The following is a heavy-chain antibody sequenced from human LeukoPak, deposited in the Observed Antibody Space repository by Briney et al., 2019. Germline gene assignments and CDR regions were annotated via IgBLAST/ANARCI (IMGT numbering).Heavy chain of an antibody. CDR3: VRGSALDI. Sequence: SQTLSLTCAISGDSVSSNNAAWNWIRQTPSRGLEWLGRTYYRSRWFTDYALSVKSRITINPDTSRNQFSLQLNSVSPEDTAVYYCVRGSALDIWGQGTMVTVSS. V-gene: IGHV6-1*01. CDR1: GDSVSSNNAA. J-gene: IGHJ3*02. CDR2: TYYRSRWFT.